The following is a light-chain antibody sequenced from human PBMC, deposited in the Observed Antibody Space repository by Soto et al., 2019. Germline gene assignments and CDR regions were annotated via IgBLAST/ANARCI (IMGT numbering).Light chain of an antibody. CDR1: QSVSSSY. CDR3: QQRSNWPT. Sequence: EVVMTQSPATLSVSPGEGVTLSCRASQSVSSSYLAWYQQKPGQAPRLLIYDASNRATGIPARFSGSGSGTDFTLTISSLEPEDFAVYYCQQRSNWPTFGQGTRLEIK. V-gene: IGKV3D-20*02. CDR2: DAS. J-gene: IGKJ5*01.